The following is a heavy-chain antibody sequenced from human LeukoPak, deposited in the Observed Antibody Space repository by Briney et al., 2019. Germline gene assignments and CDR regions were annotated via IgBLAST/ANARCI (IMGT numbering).Heavy chain of an antibody. D-gene: IGHD7-27*01. CDR2: ISSGGTYM. J-gene: IGHJ4*02. V-gene: IGHV3-21*01. Sequence: GGSLRLSRAASEFTFNTYRMHWVRQAPGKGLEWVSSISSGGTYMYYADSVKGRFTISRDNAKNSLYLQMNSLRAEDTAVYYCARAGEDFDCWGQGTLVTVSS. CDR1: EFTFNTYR. CDR3: ARAGEDFDC.